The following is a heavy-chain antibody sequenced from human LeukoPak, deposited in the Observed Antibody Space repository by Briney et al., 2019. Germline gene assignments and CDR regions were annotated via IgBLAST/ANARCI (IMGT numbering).Heavy chain of an antibody. CDR1: GGSISSGDCY. J-gene: IGHJ6*02. Sequence: PSETLSLTCTVSGGSISSGDCYWSWIRQPPGKGLEWIGYIYYSGSTYYNPSLKSRVTISVDTSKNQFSLKLSSVTAADTAVYYCARDLAYDFWSGYYNPFHGMDVWGLGTTVTVSS. CDR3: ARDLAYDFWSGYYNPFHGMDV. CDR2: IYYSGST. D-gene: IGHD3-3*01. V-gene: IGHV4-30-4*01.